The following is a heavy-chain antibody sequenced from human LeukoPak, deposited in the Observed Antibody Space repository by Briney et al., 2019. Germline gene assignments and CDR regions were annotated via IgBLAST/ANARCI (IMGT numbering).Heavy chain of an antibody. V-gene: IGHV4-4*02. CDR1: GGSISSSTW. D-gene: IGHD5-24*01. J-gene: IGHJ4*02. CDR2: IYHSGNT. CDR3: ARGLLDGTDAFDN. Sequence: PSGSLSLTCAVSGGSISSSTWWSGLRPPPGKGLGGAGEIYHSGNTNYTPSLKSRVTISVDKSKNQFSLQLSSVTAADTAVYYCARGLLDGTDAFDNWGQGTLVTVSS.